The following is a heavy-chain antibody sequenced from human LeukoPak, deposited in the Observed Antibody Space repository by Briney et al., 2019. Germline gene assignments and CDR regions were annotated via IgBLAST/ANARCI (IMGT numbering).Heavy chain of an antibody. CDR2: ISGSGNST. J-gene: IGHJ4*02. CDR1: GFTFNSYV. Sequence: GGSLRLSCAASGFTFNSYVMSWVRQAPGKGLEWVSTISGSGNSTYYADSVKGRFTISRDNSKNTLYPQMNSLRAEDTAIYYCAKARQGHFDYWGQGTLVTVSS. CDR3: AKARQGHFDY. V-gene: IGHV3-23*01.